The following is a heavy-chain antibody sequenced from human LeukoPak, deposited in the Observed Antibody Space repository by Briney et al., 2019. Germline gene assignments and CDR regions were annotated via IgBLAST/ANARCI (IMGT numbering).Heavy chain of an antibody. CDR3: ARDLDFGVVTGYFDY. Sequence: SETLSLTCAVYGGSFSGYYWSWLRQPPGKGLEWIGEINHSGSTNYNPSLKSRITISIDTSKNQFSLKLSSVTAADTAVYYCARDLDFGVVTGYFDYWGQGTLVTVSS. CDR2: INHSGST. D-gene: IGHD3-3*01. CDR1: GGSFSGYY. V-gene: IGHV4-34*01. J-gene: IGHJ4*02.